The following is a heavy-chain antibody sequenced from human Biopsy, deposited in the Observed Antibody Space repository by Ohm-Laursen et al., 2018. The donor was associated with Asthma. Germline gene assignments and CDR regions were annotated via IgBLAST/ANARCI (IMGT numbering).Heavy chain of an antibody. CDR1: YGSIPHGGYY. J-gene: IGHJ4*02. V-gene: IGHV4-31*03. CDR3: ARAQDYYDSRGYYRSFDY. D-gene: IGHD3-22*01. Sequence: PFLNCTVPYGSIPHGGYYWTLIPPHPRKGLEWVGVLYYSGSTYYNPSLKSRVSISIDTSKNQFSLKLSSVTAADTAVYYCARAQDYYDSRGYYRSFDYWGQGTLVTVSS. CDR2: LYYSGST.